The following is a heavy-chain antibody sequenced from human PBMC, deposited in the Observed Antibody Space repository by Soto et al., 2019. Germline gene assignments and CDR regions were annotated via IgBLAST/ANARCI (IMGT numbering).Heavy chain of an antibody. D-gene: IGHD6-19*01. V-gene: IGHV1-69*13. Sequence: GASVKVSCKASVGTFSTYAISWVRQALGQGLEWMGGIIPIFGTANYAQKFQGRVTITADESTSTAYMELSSLRAEDTAVYYCARDRDIAVPPGFDPWGQGTLVTVSS. J-gene: IGHJ5*02. CDR2: IIPIFGTA. CDR3: ARDRDIAVPPGFDP. CDR1: VGTFSTYA.